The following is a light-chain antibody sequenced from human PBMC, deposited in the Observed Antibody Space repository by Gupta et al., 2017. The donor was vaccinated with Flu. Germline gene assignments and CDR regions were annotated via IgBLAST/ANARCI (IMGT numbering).Light chain of an antibody. CDR3: QQNSSLPLT. J-gene: IGKJ4*01. V-gene: IGKV3-20*01. CDR1: KRVSDNF. Sequence: PSSAPGERATPSIWASKRVSDNFLTWDQEKPGQAPRRLIYGASSRASGIPDRFSGSGSGTEFNLTITTLEPEDFAVYYCQQNSSLPLTFGGGTKVEIK. CDR2: GAS.